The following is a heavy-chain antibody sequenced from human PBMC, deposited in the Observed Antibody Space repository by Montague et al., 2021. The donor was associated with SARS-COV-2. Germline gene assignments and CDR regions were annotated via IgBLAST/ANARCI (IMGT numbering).Heavy chain of an antibody. V-gene: IGHV4-34*01. D-gene: IGHD6-19*01. CDR3: ARGGRQWLVIDPRYYFDY. CDR1: GGSFSGYH. CDR2: INHSGST. J-gene: IGHJ4*01. Sequence: SETLSLTCAVYGGSFSGYHWSWIRQPPGKGLEWIGEINHSGSTNYNPSLKSRVTISVDTPKNQFSLKLSSVTAADTAVYYCARGGRQWLVIDPRYYFDYWGQGTLVTVSS.